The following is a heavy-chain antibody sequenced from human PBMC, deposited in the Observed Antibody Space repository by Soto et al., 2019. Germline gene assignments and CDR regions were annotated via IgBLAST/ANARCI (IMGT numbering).Heavy chain of an antibody. CDR1: GYTFTSYA. CDR2: INAGNGNT. CDR3: ARDGSLVRSWFDP. Sequence: GASVKVSCKASGYTFTSYAMHWVRQAPGQRLEWMGWINAGNGNTKYSQKFQGRVTITRDTSASTAYMELSSLRSEDTAVYYCARDGSLVRSWFDPWGQGTQVTVSS. J-gene: IGHJ5*02. D-gene: IGHD6-13*01. V-gene: IGHV1-3*01.